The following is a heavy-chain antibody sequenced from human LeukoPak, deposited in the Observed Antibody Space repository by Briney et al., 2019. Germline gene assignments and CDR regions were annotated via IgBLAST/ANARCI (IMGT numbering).Heavy chain of an antibody. CDR3: ASLGYVWGSYRLNFDY. J-gene: IGHJ4*02. D-gene: IGHD3-16*02. CDR2: INHSGST. V-gene: IGHV4-34*01. Sequence: PSETLSLTCAVYGGSFSGYYWSWIRQPPGKGLEWIGEINHSGSTYYNPSLKSRVTISVDTSKNQFSLKLSSVTAADTAVYYCASLGYVWGSYRLNFDYWGQGTLVTVSS. CDR1: GGSFSGYY.